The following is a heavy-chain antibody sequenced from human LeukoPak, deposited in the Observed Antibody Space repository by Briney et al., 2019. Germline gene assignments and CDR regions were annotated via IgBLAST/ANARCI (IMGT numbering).Heavy chain of an antibody. J-gene: IGHJ4*02. CDR1: GFTFSTYA. CDR2: ISTNGDST. Sequence: GGSLRLSCAAYGFTFSTYAMHWVRQAPGEGLEYVSAISTNGDSTYYADSVKGRFTISRDNSKNKLFLQVGSLRADDMAVYYCARWGSISCYNYWGQGTLVTVSS. CDR3: ARWGSISCYNY. D-gene: IGHD2-15*01. V-gene: IGHV3-64*02.